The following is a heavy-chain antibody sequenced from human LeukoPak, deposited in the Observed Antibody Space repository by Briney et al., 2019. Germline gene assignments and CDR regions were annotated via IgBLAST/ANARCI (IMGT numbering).Heavy chain of an antibody. Sequence: SETLSLTCAVYGGSFSGYYWSWIRQPPGKGLEWIGSISSGGSTHYIPSLKSRVTISVDTSKNQFSLKLSSVTAADTAVYYCARRSYDGSGYYYVDYWGQGTLVTASS. CDR1: GGSFSGYY. D-gene: IGHD3-22*01. CDR2: ISSGGST. V-gene: IGHV4-34*01. CDR3: ARRSYDGSGYYYVDY. J-gene: IGHJ4*02.